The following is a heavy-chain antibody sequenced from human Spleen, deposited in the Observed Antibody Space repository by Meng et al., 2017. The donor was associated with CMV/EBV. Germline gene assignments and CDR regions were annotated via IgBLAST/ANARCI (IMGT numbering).Heavy chain of an antibody. CDR1: GGSISSGDYY. CDR2: IYYSGST. CDR3: ARSRRVYSSSYYMDV. V-gene: IGHV4-30-4*08. J-gene: IGHJ6*03. Sequence: QVPLKGSGPGLVTPPQTLSLTCTVSGGSISSGDYYWSWIRQPPGKGLEWIGYIYYSGSTYYNPSLKSRVTISVDTSKNQFSLKLSSVTAADTAVYYCARSRRVYSSSYYMDVWGKGTTVTVSS. D-gene: IGHD6-6*01.